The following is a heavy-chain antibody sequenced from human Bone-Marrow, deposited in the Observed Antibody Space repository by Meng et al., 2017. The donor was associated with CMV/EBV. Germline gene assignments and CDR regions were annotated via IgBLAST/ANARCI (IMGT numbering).Heavy chain of an antibody. CDR3: TRTYYDILTGYSHGMDV. Sequence: GGSLRLSCTASGFTFGDYAMSWVRQAPGKGLEWVGFIRSKAYGGTTEYAASVKGRFTISRDDSKSIAYLQMNSLKTEDTAVYYCTRTYYDILTGYSHGMDVCGQGTTVTVSS. J-gene: IGHJ6*02. V-gene: IGHV3-49*04. D-gene: IGHD3-9*01. CDR2: IRSKAYGGTT. CDR1: GFTFGDYA.